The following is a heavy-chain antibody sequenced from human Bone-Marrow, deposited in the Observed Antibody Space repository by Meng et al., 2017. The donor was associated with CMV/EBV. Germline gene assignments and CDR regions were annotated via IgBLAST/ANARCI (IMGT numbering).Heavy chain of an antibody. D-gene: IGHD2-21*01. J-gene: IGHJ1*01. CDR2: ISNSGGST. V-gene: IGHV3-23*01. Sequence: GGSLRLSCAASGFTFSSYAMSWVRQAPGKGLEWVLGISNSGGSTYYADSVKGRFTISRDNAKNSLYLQMNSLRAEDTAVYYCAREDGGDVVVIEQYFQHWGQGTLVTVSS. CDR3: AREDGGDVVVIEQYFQH. CDR1: GFTFSSYA.